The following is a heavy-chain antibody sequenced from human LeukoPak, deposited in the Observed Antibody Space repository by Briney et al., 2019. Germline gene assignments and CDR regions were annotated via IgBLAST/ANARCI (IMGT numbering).Heavy chain of an antibody. Sequence: GASEKVPCNSSGYTFTSYGIRGARHAPGQGLEWMGWISAYNGNTNYAQKPQGRVTMITDTSTITAYMELRSLRSDDTAVYYCATAFYDYVWGSYRYYWFDPWGQGTLVTVSS. J-gene: IGHJ5*02. D-gene: IGHD3-16*02. V-gene: IGHV1-18*01. CDR3: ATAFYDYVWGSYRYYWFDP. CDR2: ISAYNGNT. CDR1: GYTFTSYG.